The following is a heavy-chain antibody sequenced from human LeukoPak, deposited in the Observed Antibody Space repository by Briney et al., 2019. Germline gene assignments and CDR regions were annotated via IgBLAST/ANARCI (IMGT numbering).Heavy chain of an antibody. Sequence: SETLSLTCTVSGGSIRSSSYYWGWIRQPPGKGLEWIGSIYYSGSTYYNPSLKSRVTISVDTSKNQFSLKLSSVTAADTAVYYCARPGRSPRYYMDVWGKGTTVTVSS. J-gene: IGHJ6*03. D-gene: IGHD2-15*01. CDR2: IYYSGST. CDR3: ARPGRSPRYYMDV. V-gene: IGHV4-39*01. CDR1: GGSIRSSSYY.